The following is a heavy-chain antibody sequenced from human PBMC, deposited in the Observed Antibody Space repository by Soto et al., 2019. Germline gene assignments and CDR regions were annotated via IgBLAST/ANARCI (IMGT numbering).Heavy chain of an antibody. D-gene: IGHD3-10*01. CDR2: ISGSGGST. CDR3: AKVPLVWFGENYYYYYGMDV. V-gene: IGHV3-23*01. CDR1: GFTFSSYA. J-gene: IGHJ6*02. Sequence: GGSLRLSCAASGFTFSSYAMSWVRQAPGKGLEWVSAISGSGGSTYYADSVKGRFTISRDNSKDTLYLQMNSLRAEDTAVYYCAKVPLVWFGENYYYYYGMDVWGQGTTVTVSS.